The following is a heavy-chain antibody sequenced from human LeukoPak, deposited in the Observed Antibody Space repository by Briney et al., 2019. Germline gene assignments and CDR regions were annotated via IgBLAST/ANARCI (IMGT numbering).Heavy chain of an antibody. D-gene: IGHD2-2*01. V-gene: IGHV1-18*01. CDR2: ISAYNGDT. CDR3: ARDFESCTSTSCYALFDF. J-gene: IGHJ4*02. Sequence: ASVTVSCKASGYTFTRYSINWLRQAPGQGLEWMGWISAYNGDTNYAQKVQGRVTMTTDTSTSTAYMELRSLRSDDTAVYYCARDFESCTSTSCYALFDFWGRGTLVTVSS. CDR1: GYTFTRYS.